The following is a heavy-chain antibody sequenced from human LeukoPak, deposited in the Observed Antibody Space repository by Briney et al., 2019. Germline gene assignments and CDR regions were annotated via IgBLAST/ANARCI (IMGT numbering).Heavy chain of an antibody. D-gene: IGHD6-19*01. CDR1: GGSISSYY. Sequence: SETLSLTCTVSGGSISSYYWSWIRQPPGKGLEWIGEINHSGSTNYNPSRKSRVTISVDTSKNQFSLKLSSVTAADTAVYYCARLGGSGWSYFDYWGQGTLVTVSS. J-gene: IGHJ4*02. CDR3: ARLGGSGWSYFDY. CDR2: INHSGST. V-gene: IGHV4-34*01.